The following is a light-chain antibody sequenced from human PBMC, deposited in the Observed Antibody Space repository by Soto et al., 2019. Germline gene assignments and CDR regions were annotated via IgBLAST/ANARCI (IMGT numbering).Light chain of an antibody. CDR2: WAS. J-gene: IGKJ5*01. Sequence: DIVMTQSPDSLAVSLSERATINCKSSQSVLSTSNNKNYLAWYQQRPGQPPKLLMYWASTRESGVPDRFSGSGSGTDFTLTIGSLQAEDVAVYYCQQYYTTPAITFGQGTRLEIK. CDR3: QQYYTTPAIT. CDR1: QSVLSTSNNKNY. V-gene: IGKV4-1*01.